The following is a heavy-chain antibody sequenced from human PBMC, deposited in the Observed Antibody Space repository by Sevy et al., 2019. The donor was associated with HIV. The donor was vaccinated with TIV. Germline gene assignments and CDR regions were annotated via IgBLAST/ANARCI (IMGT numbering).Heavy chain of an antibody. D-gene: IGHD5-12*01. CDR2: ISGSGGST. Sequence: GGSLRLSCAASGFTFSSYAMSWVRQAPGKGLEWVSAISGSGGSTYYADSVKGRFTISRDNSKNTLYLQMNSLRVEDTAVYYCAKDFGRWLQSPFDYWGQGTLVTVSS. V-gene: IGHV3-23*01. J-gene: IGHJ4*02. CDR1: GFTFSSYA. CDR3: AKDFGRWLQSPFDY.